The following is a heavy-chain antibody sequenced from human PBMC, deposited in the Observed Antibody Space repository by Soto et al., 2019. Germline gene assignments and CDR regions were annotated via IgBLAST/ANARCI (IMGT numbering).Heavy chain of an antibody. J-gene: IGHJ6*03. CDR2: ISAYNGNT. D-gene: IGHD2-2*01. CDR1: GYTFTSYG. CDR3: ARDGIVVGPASPRMYYYMDV. V-gene: IGHV1-18*01. Sequence: QVQLVQSGAEVKKPGASVKVSCKASGYTFTSYGISWVRQAPGQGLEWMGWISAYNGNTNYAQKLQGRVTMTTDTSTSTAYMELRSRSSDDTAVYYCARDGIVVGPASPRMYYYMDVWGKGTTVTVSS.